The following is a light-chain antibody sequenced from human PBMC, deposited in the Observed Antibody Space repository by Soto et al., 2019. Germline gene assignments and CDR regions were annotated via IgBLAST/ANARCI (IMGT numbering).Light chain of an antibody. V-gene: IGKV2-30*02. CDR1: QSLVHSDGTTY. Sequence: DVVLTQSPLSLPVTPGQPASISCRSSQSLVHSDGTTYLNWFQQRPGQSPRRLIYQLSKRDSGVPDRFSGSGSGADFTLQISRVEAEDVGVYYCLQDKHWPYTFGQGTKLEIK. CDR2: QLS. CDR3: LQDKHWPYT. J-gene: IGKJ2*01.